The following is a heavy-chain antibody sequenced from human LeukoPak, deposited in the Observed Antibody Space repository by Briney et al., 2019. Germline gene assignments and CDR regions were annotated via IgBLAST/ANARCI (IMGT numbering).Heavy chain of an antibody. CDR3: ARALSRATNIVGATMDY. V-gene: IGHV1-69*01. J-gene: IGHJ4*02. Sequence: SVKVSCKASGGTFSSYAISWVRQAPGQGLEWMGGIIPIFGTVNYAQKFQGRVTITADESTSTAYMELARLRSEDTAVYYCARALSRATNIVGATMDYWGQGTLVSVSS. D-gene: IGHD1-26*01. CDR2: IIPIFGTV. CDR1: GGTFSSYA.